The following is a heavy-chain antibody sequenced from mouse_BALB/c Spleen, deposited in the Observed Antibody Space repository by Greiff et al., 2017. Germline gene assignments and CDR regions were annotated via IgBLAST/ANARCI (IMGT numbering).Heavy chain of an antibody. CDR2: IDPANGNT. J-gene: IGHJ2*01. D-gene: IGHD3-3*01. CDR1: GFNIKDYY. V-gene: IGHV14-1*02. CDR3: AGGTSD. Sequence: VQLQQSGAELVRPGALVKLSCKASGFNIKDYYMHWVKQRPEQGLEWIGRIDPANGNTKYDPKFQGKATITADTSSNTAYLQLSSLTSEDTAVYYCAGGTSDWGQGTTLTVSS.